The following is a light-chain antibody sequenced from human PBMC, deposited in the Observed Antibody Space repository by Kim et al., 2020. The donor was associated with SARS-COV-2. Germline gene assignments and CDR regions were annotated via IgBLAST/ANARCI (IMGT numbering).Light chain of an antibody. J-gene: IGLJ3*02. CDR3: SSYAGTNSLL. CDR1: SSDVGRYNY. V-gene: IGLV2-8*01. Sequence: QSVTISCTGTSSDVGRYNYVSWYQQDPGKAPKLLIYEVSMRPSGVPGRFSGSKSGNTASLTVSGLQAEDEGDYYCSSYAGTNSLLFGGGTQLTVL. CDR2: EVS.